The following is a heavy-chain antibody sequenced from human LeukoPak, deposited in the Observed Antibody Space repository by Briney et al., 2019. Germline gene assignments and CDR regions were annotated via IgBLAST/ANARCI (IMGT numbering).Heavy chain of an antibody. CDR2: ISGSGGST. Sequence: PGGSLRLSCAASGFTFRRYSMSWVRQAPGKGLEWVSAISGSGGSTYYADSVKGRFTISRDNSKNTLYLQMNSLKAEDTAIYYCAKDPTDFDSSGQTYFDYWGQGTLVTVSS. J-gene: IGHJ4*02. CDR1: GFTFRRYS. CDR3: AKDPTDFDSSGQTYFDY. V-gene: IGHV3-23*01. D-gene: IGHD3-22*01.